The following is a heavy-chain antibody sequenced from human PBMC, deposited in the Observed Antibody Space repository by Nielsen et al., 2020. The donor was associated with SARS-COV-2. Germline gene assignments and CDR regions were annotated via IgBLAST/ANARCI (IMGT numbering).Heavy chain of an antibody. CDR2: INHRGST. D-gene: IGHD7-27*01. J-gene: IGHJ4*02. Sequence: WIRQPPGKGLEWIGEINHRGSTNYSPSLKTRVTISVDKSKNQFSLELRSVTAADTAVYYCARDCSCGLGSSPSYYFDYWGQGTLVTVSS. V-gene: IGHV4-4*02. CDR3: ARDCSCGLGSSPSYYFDY.